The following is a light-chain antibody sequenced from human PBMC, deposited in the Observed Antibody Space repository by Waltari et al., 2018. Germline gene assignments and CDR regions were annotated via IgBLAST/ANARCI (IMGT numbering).Light chain of an antibody. V-gene: IGKV1-8*01. J-gene: IGKJ1*01. CDR2: AAS. Sequence: AIRMTQPPSSLSASTGDRVTITCLASHGISSYLAWYQQKPGKAPKLLIYAASTLQSGVPSRFSGSGSGTDFTLTISCLQSEDFATYYCQQYYSYPRTFGQGTKVEIK. CDR1: HGISSY. CDR3: QQYYSYPRT.